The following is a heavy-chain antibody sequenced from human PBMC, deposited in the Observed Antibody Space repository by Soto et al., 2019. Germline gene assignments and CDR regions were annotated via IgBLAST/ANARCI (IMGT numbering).Heavy chain of an antibody. V-gene: IGHV4-30-2*01. J-gene: IGHJ3*02. CDR3: DRGSKGRDGYNSGLRDASDI. Sequence: SETLSLTCVVSGGSISSGGYSWSWIRQPPGKGLEWIGYIYHSGSTYYNPSLKSRVTISVDRSKNQFSLKLSSVTAADTAVYYCDRGSKGRDGYNSGLRDASDIWGQGTMVTVSS. CDR1: GGSISSGGYS. D-gene: IGHD5-12*01. CDR2: IYHSGST.